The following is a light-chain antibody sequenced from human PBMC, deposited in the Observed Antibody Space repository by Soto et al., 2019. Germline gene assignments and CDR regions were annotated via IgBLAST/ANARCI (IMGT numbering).Light chain of an antibody. V-gene: IGKV3-20*01. J-gene: IGKJ3*01. CDR3: QQYAASPFT. Sequence: EIVLTQSPGTLSLSPGERGTLSCRANQSLGSAYLAWYQQKPGQAPRLLIHGASSRAAAIPDRFSGSGSVTDFPLTISNLEPEDFAVYYCQQYAASPFTFGPGTKVDAK. CDR2: GAS. CDR1: QSLGSAY.